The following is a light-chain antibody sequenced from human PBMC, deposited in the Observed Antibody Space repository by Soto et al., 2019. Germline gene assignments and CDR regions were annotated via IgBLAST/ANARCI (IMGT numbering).Light chain of an antibody. CDR1: QSVSSSY. CDR2: GAS. J-gene: IGKJ1*01. V-gene: IGKV3-20*01. Sequence: EIVLTQSPGTLSLSPGERATLSCRASQSVSSSYLAWYQPKPGQAPRLLISGASSRATGIPDRFSGGGSGTDFTLTISGLEPEDFAVYFCQQYGSSPGTFGQGTKVEIK. CDR3: QQYGSSPGT.